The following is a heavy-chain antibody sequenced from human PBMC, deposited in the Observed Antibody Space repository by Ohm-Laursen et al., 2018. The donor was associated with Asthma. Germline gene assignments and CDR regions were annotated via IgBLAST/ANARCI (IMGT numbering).Heavy chain of an antibody. D-gene: IGHD1-26*01. CDR2: IIPIFGTA. Sequence: SSVKVSCKASGGTSSSYAISWVRQAPGQGLEWMGGIIPIFGTANYAQKFQGRVTITADESTSTAYMELSSLRSEDTAVYYCARDFRSGSYPDAFDIWGQGTMVTVSS. CDR3: ARDFRSGSYPDAFDI. J-gene: IGHJ3*02. V-gene: IGHV1-69*01. CDR1: GGTSSSYA.